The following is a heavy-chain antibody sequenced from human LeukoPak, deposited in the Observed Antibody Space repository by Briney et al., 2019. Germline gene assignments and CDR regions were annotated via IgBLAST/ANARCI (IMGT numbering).Heavy chain of an antibody. J-gene: IGHJ4*02. CDR2: IYSGGST. CDR1: GFTVSSNY. CDR3: ARVGGRGYLSGNYFDY. D-gene: IGHD5-12*01. V-gene: IGHV3-53*01. Sequence: GGSLRLSCAASGFTVSSNYMSWVRQAPGKGLEWVSVIYSGGSTYYADSAKGRFTISRDNSKNTLYLQMNSLRAEDTAVYYCARVGGRGYLSGNYFDYWGQGTLVTVSS.